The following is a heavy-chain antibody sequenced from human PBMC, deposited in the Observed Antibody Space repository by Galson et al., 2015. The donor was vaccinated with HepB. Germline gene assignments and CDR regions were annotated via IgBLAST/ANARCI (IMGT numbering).Heavy chain of an antibody. V-gene: IGHV1-69*13. Sequence: SVKVSCKASGGTFSSYAISWVRQAPGQGLEWMGGIIPIFGTANYAQKFQGRVTITADESTSTAYMELSSLRSEDTAVYYCARDLVPLARGHWFDPWGQGTLVTVSS. CDR2: IIPIFGTA. CDR3: ARDLVPLARGHWFDP. D-gene: IGHD6-13*01. CDR1: GGTFSSYA. J-gene: IGHJ5*02.